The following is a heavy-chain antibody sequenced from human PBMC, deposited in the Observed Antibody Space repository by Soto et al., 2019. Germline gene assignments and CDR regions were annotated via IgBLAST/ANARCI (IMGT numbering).Heavy chain of an antibody. CDR3: ASRERVDAFDI. V-gene: IGHV1-69*13. D-gene: IGHD1-26*01. CDR1: GGTFSSYA. Sequence: GASVKVSCKASGGTFSSYAISWVRQAPGHGLEWMGGIIPILGSANYAQKFQDRVTITADESTTTTYMELSSLRSEDAAVYYCASRERVDAFDIWGQGTMVTVSS. CDR2: IIPILGSA. J-gene: IGHJ3*02.